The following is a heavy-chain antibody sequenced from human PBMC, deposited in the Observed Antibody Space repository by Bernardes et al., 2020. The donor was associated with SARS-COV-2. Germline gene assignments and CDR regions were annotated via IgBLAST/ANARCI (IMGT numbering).Heavy chain of an antibody. CDR1: GGSISGPYF. CDR3: AGDYNFYYATEV. J-gene: IGHJ6*02. V-gene: IGHV4-59*03. CDR2: IYYKGGT. D-gene: IGHD4-17*01. Sequence: TLSLTCAVSGGSISGPYFWNWIRQSPRKGLEWIGHIYYKGGTTYNPSLKSRVTITVDTSKNEFYLELTSLSAADTAVYFSAGDYNFYYATEVWGQGTTVTDSS.